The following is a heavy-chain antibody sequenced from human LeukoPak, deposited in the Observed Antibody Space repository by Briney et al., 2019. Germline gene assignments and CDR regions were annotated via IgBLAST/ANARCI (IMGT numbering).Heavy chain of an antibody. V-gene: IGHV4-38-2*02. CDR3: ARGSITPYYFDY. CDR1: GYSISSGYY. D-gene: IGHD3-3*01. J-gene: IGHJ4*02. CDR2: IYHSGST. Sequence: SETLSLTCTVSGYSISSGYYWGWIRQPPGKGLEWIGSIYHSGSTYYNPSLKSRVTISVDTSKNQFSLKLSSVTAADTAVYYCARGSITPYYFDYWGQGTLVTVSS.